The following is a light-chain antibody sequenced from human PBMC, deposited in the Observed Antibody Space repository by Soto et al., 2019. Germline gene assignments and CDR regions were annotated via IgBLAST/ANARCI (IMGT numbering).Light chain of an antibody. J-gene: IGLJ2*01. V-gene: IGLV2-14*01. CDR3: SSVTSIIL. CDR2: DVN. Sequence: QSALTQPGSVSGSPGQSITISCTGTSSDVGGYNYVSWYQQHPGKAPKLMIYDVNTRPSGVSNRFSGSKSGNTASLTISGVQAEDESDYYCSSVTSIILFGGGTKLTVL. CDR1: SSDVGGYNY.